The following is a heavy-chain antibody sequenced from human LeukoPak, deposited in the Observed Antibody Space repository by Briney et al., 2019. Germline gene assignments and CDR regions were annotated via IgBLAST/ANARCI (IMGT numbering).Heavy chain of an antibody. CDR1: GGSISSGGYS. CDR2: IYHSGST. J-gene: IGHJ4*02. Sequence: SQTLSLTCAVSGGSISSGGYSWSWIRQPPGKGLEWIGYIYHSGSTYYNPSLKSRVTISVDRSKNQFSLKLSSVTAADTAVYYCARGMTTTVSPGEFDYWGQGTLVTVSS. D-gene: IGHD4-17*01. V-gene: IGHV4-30-2*01. CDR3: ARGMTTTVSPGEFDY.